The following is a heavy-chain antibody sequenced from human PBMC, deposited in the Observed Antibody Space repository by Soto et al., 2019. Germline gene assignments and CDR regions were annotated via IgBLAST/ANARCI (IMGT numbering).Heavy chain of an antibody. D-gene: IGHD3-3*01. J-gene: IGHJ6*02. CDR2: ISYDGSNK. V-gene: IGHV3-30*18. CDR3: AKDRILGVAPMDV. Sequence: QVQLVESGGGVVQPGRSLRLSCAASGFTFSSYGMHWVRQAPGKGLEWVAIISYDGSNKDSADSVKGRFTISRDNSKNTLYLQMNSLRAEDTAVYYCAKDRILGVAPMDVWGQGTTVTVSS. CDR1: GFTFSSYG.